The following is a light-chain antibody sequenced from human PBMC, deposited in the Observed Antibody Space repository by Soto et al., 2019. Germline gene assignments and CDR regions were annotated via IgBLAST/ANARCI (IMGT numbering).Light chain of an antibody. CDR3: QKRSNWPPEIT. J-gene: IGKJ5*01. CDR2: QTS. Sequence: IVLRQSPATVSSFXGERVTLFRKTRPYSNTMVAGHQHRPGQPPRLLIXQTSLRAAGLPASLSGSWSGTDFTLTSRSLELEDFAVYCCQKRSNWPPEITFGQGTRLEIK. V-gene: IGKV3-11*01. CDR1: PYSNTM.